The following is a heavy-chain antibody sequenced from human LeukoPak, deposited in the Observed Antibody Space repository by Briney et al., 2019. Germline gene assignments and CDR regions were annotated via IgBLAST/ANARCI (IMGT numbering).Heavy chain of an antibody. V-gene: IGHV3-74*01. CDR2: ISSDGSTT. J-gene: IGHJ4*02. CDR1: GFTFSSYW. D-gene: IGHD3-22*01. Sequence: GGSLRLSCAASGFTFSSYWMYWVRQAPGKGLVWVSLISSDGSTTSYADSVKGRFTISRDNAKNTLYLQMNSLRAEDTAMYCCASGRSYDSSGYYFYWGQGTLVTVSS. CDR3: ASGRSYDSSGYYFY.